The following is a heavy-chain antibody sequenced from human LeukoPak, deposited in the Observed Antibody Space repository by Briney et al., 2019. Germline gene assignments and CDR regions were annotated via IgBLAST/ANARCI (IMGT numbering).Heavy chain of an antibody. CDR3: ARSAAGRFDY. Sequence: SETLSLTCAVYGGSFSGYYWSWIRQPPGKGLEWIGEINHSGSTNYNPSLKSRVTISVDTSKNQFSLKLSSVTAADTAVYYCARSAAGRFDYWGQGTLVTVSS. CDR2: INHSGST. V-gene: IGHV4-34*01. D-gene: IGHD6-13*01. J-gene: IGHJ4*02. CDR1: GGSFSGYY.